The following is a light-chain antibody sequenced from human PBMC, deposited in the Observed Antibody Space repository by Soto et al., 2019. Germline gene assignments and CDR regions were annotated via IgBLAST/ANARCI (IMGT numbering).Light chain of an antibody. J-gene: IGKJ1*01. CDR3: QQYYSYPPT. CDR2: AAS. Sequence: AIRMTLSPSSFSASTGDRVTITCRASQGISSYLAWYQQKPGKAPKLLIYAASTLQSRVPSRFSGSGSGTDLTLTISCLQSEDFATYYCQQYYSYPPTFGQGTKVEIK. CDR1: QGISSY. V-gene: IGKV1-8*01.